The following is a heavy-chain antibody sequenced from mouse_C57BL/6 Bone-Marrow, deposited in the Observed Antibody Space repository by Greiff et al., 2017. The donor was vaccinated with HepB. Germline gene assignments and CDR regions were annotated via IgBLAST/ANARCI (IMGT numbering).Heavy chain of an antibody. CDR1: GYTFTSYW. D-gene: IGHD1-1*01. Sequence: QVQLQQPGAELVKPGASVKMSCKASGYTFTSYWITWVKQRPGQGLEWIGDIYPGSGSTNYNEKFKSKATLTLDTSSSTAYMQLSSLTSEDSAVYYCARPGSRHWGQGTTLTVSS. V-gene: IGHV1-55*01. CDR2: IYPGSGST. J-gene: IGHJ2*01. CDR3: ARPGSRH.